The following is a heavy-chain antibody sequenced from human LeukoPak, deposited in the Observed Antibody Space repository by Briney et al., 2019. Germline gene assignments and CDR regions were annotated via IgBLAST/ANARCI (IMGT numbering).Heavy chain of an antibody. D-gene: IGHD4-17*01. J-gene: IGHJ4*02. CDR1: GFTFSSYA. CDR3: ARVSPNTVTTLQYFDY. V-gene: IGHV3-30*04. CDR2: ISYDGSNK. Sequence: PGRSLRLSCAASGFTFSSYAMHWVRQAPGKGLEWVAVISYDGSNKYYADSVKGRFTISRDNSKNTLYPQMNSLRAEDTAVYYCARVSPNTVTTLQYFDYWGQGTLVTVSS.